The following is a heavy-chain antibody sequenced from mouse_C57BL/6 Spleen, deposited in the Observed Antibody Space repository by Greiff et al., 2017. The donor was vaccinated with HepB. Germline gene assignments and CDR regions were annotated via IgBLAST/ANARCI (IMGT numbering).Heavy chain of an antibody. D-gene: IGHD2-3*01. Sequence: QVQLQQPGAELVKPGASVKMSCKASGYTFTSYWITWVKQRPGQGLEWIGDIYPGSGSTNYNEKFKSKATLTVDTSSSTAYMQLSSLTSEDSAGYNCARNLDGYSYAMGYWGQGTSVTVSS. CDR2: IYPGSGST. V-gene: IGHV1-55*01. CDR1: GYTFTSYW. J-gene: IGHJ4*01. CDR3: ARNLDGYSYAMGY.